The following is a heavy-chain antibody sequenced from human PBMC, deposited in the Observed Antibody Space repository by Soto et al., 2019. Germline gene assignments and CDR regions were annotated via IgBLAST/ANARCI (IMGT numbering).Heavy chain of an antibody. CDR3: ARGRRILVGATMYFDY. Sequence: PSETLSLTCAVYGGSFSGYYWSWIRQPPGKGLEWIGEINHSGSTNYNPSLKSRVTISVDTSKNQFSLKLSSVTAADTAVYYCARGRRILVGATMYFDYWGQGTLVTVSS. CDR1: GGSFSGYY. J-gene: IGHJ4*02. D-gene: IGHD1-26*01. V-gene: IGHV4-34*01. CDR2: INHSGST.